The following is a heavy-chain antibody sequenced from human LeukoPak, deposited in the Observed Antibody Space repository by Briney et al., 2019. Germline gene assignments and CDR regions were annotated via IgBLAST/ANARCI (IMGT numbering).Heavy chain of an antibody. V-gene: IGHV3-20*01. CDR2: INWNGGST. J-gene: IGHJ6*02. Sequence: PGGSLRLSCAASGFTFDDYGMSWVRQAPGKGLEWVSGINWNGGSTGYADSVKGRFTISRDNAKNSLYLQMNSLRAEDTASYHCARDGKYSSGWSDYYYGMDVWGQGTTVTVSS. CDR1: GFTFDDYG. D-gene: IGHD6-19*01. CDR3: ARDGKYSSGWSDYYYGMDV.